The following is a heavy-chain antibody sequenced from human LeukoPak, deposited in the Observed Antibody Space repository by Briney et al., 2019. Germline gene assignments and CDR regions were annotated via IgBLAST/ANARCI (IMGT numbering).Heavy chain of an antibody. V-gene: IGHV3-66*01. CDR2: IYSGGST. J-gene: IGHJ6*02. D-gene: IGHD2-15*01. Sequence: PGGSLRLSCAASGFTVSSNYMSWVRQAPGKGLEWVSVIYSGGSTYYADSVKGRFTISRDNSKNTLYLQMNSLRAEDTAVYYCAREGCSGGSCYGGGYYYGMDVWGQGTTVTVSS. CDR1: GFTVSSNY. CDR3: AREGCSGGSCYGGGYYYGMDV.